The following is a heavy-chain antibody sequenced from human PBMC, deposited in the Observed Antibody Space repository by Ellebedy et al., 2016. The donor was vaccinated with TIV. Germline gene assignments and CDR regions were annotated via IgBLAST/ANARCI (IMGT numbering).Heavy chain of an antibody. CDR3: ARGGSMVRGPRLGPFDY. Sequence: GESLKISCAASGFTFSRNWMSWVRQAPGKGLEWVANINQDGSAKYYVDSVKGRFTISRDNAKNSLYLQMNSLRAEDTAVYYCARGGSMVRGPRLGPFDYWGQGTLVTVSS. V-gene: IGHV3-7*02. D-gene: IGHD3-10*01. J-gene: IGHJ4*02. CDR2: INQDGSAK. CDR1: GFTFSRNW.